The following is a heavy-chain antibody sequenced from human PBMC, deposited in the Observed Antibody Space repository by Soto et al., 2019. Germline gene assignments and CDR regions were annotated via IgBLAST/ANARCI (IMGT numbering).Heavy chain of an antibody. CDR1: GGSISSGGYY. CDR2: IYYSGST. Sequence: QVQLQESGPGLVKPSQTLSLTCTVSGGSISSGGYYWSWIRQHPGKGLEWIGYIYYSGSTYYNPSLKSRVTISVDTSKNQFSLKLSSVTAADTAVYYCARQADPNPFYDSSGYYYDYWGQGTLVTVSS. V-gene: IGHV4-31*03. J-gene: IGHJ4*02. CDR3: ARQADPNPFYDSSGYYYDY. D-gene: IGHD3-22*01.